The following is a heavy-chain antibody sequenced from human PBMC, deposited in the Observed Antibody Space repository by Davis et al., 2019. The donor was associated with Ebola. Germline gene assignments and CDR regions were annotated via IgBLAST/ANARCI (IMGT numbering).Heavy chain of an antibody. D-gene: IGHD3-10*01. J-gene: IGHJ5*02. V-gene: IGHV1-18*01. CDR1: GYTFTSYG. Sequence: ASVKVSCKASGYTFTSYGISWVRQAPGQGPEWMGWISDYNGNTNYAQKLQGIVTMTTDTSTSTAYMELRSLRSDDTAVYYCARDMTMVQGGWLDPWGQVTLVTFSS. CDR3: ARDMTMVQGGWLDP. CDR2: ISDYNGNT.